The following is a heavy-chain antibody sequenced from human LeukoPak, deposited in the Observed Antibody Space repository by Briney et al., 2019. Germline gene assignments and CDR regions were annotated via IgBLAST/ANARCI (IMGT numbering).Heavy chain of an antibody. D-gene: IGHD5-12*01. Sequence: GGSLRLSCAASGFTFSSYSVNWVRQAPGKGLEWVSYISSSSSTIYYADSVKGRFTISRDNAKNSLYLQMNSLRAEDTAVYYCARDRLLSGYHFNWGQGTLVTVSS. V-gene: IGHV3-48*04. CDR2: ISSSSSTI. J-gene: IGHJ4*02. CDR3: ARDRLLSGYHFN. CDR1: GFTFSSYS.